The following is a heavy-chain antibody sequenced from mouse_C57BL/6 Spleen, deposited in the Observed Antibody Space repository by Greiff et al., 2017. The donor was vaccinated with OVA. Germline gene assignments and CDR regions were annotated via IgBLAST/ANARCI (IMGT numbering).Heavy chain of an antibody. D-gene: IGHD2-4*01. CDR1: GYTFTNYD. J-gene: IGHJ2*01. V-gene: IGHV1-85*01. CDR3: ARSGDYDVGYFDY. CDR2: IYPRDGST. Sequence: VQLQQSGPELVKPGASVKLSCKASGYTFTNYDINWVKQRPGQGLEWIGWIYPRDGSTKYNEKFKGKATLTVDTSSSTAYMELHSLTSEDSAVYFCARSGDYDVGYFDYWGQGTTLTVSS.